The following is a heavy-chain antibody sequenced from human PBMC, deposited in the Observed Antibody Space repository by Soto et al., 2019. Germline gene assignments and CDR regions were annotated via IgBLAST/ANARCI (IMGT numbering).Heavy chain of an antibody. CDR2: INHSGST. D-gene: IGHD3-10*01. Sequence: SETLSLTCTVSGGSISSGDYYWSWIRQPPGKGLEWIGEINHSGSTNYNPSLKSRVTISVDTSKNQFSLKLSSVTAADTAVYYCARGVTMVRGVIIWFDPWGQGTLVTVSS. CDR3: ARGVTMVRGVIIWFDP. CDR1: GGSISSGDYY. V-gene: IGHV4-39*07. J-gene: IGHJ5*02.